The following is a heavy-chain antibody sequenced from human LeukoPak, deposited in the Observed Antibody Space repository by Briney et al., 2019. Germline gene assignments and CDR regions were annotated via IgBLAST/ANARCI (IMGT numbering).Heavy chain of an antibody. J-gene: IGHJ6*02. CDR3: ARFGELLSLNYYYYGMDV. Sequence: GASVKVSCKASGYTFTGYYMHWVRQAPGQGLEWMGWINPNSGGTNYAQKFQGRVTTTRDTSISTAYMELSRLRSDDTAVYYCARFGELLSLNYYYYGMDVWGQGTTVTVSS. CDR1: GYTFTGYY. D-gene: IGHD3-10*01. CDR2: INPNSGGT. V-gene: IGHV1-2*02.